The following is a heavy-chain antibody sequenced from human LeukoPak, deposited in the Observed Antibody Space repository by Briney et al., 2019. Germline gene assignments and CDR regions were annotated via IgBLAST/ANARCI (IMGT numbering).Heavy chain of an antibody. CDR1: GFTFRSNA. CDR2: ISGDGDGT. CDR3: AKRGNYYEFDY. J-gene: IGHJ4*02. D-gene: IGHD3-22*01. V-gene: IGHV3-23*01. Sequence: GGSLRLSCAASGFTFRSNAMSWVRQAPGKGLEWVSIISGDGDGTYYADSVKGRFTISRDNSKNTLYLQMNSLRAEDTAVYYCAKRGNYYEFDYWGLGTLVTVSS.